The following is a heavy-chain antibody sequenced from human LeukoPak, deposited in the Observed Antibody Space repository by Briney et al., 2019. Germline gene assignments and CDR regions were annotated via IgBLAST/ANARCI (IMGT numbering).Heavy chain of an antibody. D-gene: IGHD6-13*01. CDR3: ARDVVAAAGTWDY. Sequence: PSETLSLTCTVSGGSLSSSSYDWGWLRQPAGTGLEWFGRIYTSGSTNYNPSLKNRVTMSVDTSKNQFSLKLSSVTAADTAVYYCARDVVAAAGTWDYWGQGTLVTVSS. CDR1: GGSLSSSSYD. J-gene: IGHJ4*02. CDR2: IYTSGST. V-gene: IGHV4-61*02.